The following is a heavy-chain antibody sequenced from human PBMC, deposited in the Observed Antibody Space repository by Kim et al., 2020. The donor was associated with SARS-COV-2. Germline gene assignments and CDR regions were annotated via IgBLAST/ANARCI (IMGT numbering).Heavy chain of an antibody. D-gene: IGHD6-19*01. V-gene: IGHV4-39*07. CDR1: GGSISSSSYY. J-gene: IGHJ6*01. Sequence: SETLSLTCTVSGGSISSSSYYWGWIRQPPGKGLEWIGSIYYSGSTYYNPSLKSRVTISVDTSKNQFSLKLSSVTAADTAVYYCARGERDSGWYLPYYYY. CDR2: IYYSGST. CDR3: ARGERDSGWYLPYYYY.